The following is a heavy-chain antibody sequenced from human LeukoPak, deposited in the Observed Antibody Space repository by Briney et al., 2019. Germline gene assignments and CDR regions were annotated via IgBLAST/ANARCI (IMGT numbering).Heavy chain of an antibody. J-gene: IGHJ4*02. Sequence: QPGASLRLSCAASGFTFSSYAMSWVRKAPGKGLELVSAISGSCGSTYYADPVKGRFTIFRDNSKNTLYLQMNSLRAEDTAVYYCARRGIAARPAPGTDFDYWGQGTLVTVSS. D-gene: IGHD6-6*01. CDR3: ARRGIAARPAPGTDFDY. CDR2: ISGSCGST. V-gene: IGHV3-23*01. CDR1: GFTFSSYA.